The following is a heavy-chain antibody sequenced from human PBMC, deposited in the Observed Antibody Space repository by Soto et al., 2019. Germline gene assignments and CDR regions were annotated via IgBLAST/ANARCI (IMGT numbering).Heavy chain of an antibody. CDR1: GDSISSSY. V-gene: IGHV4-59*01. D-gene: IGHD3-3*01. CDR3: ARGVLEWLLRDSYYYYMDV. J-gene: IGHJ6*03. Sequence: SETLSLTCTVSGDSISSSYWNWIRQAPGMGLEWIGYIDDTGSANYNPSLKSRVTLSVDPSNNQYSLELSSVTAADPAVYYCARGVLEWLLRDSYYYYMDVWGKGTTVTVSS. CDR2: IDDTGSA.